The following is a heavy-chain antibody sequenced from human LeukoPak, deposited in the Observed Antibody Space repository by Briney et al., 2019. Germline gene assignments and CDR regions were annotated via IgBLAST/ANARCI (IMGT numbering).Heavy chain of an antibody. V-gene: IGHV1-46*01. CDR2: INPSGGST. CDR1: GYTFTSYY. Sequence: ASVKVSCKASGYTFTSYYMHWVRQAPGQGLEWMGIINPSGGSTRYAQKFQGRVTMTRDTSTSTVYMELSSLRSEDTAVYYCARVVAAIMPLLEFDYWGQGTLVTVSS. CDR3: ARVVAAIMPLLEFDY. J-gene: IGHJ4*02. D-gene: IGHD2-15*01.